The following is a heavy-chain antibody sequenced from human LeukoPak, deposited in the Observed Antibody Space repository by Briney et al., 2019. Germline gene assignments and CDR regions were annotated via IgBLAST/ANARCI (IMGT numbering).Heavy chain of an antibody. CDR2: ISSDGSTT. CDR1: GFSFSGSW. V-gene: IGHV3-74*03. D-gene: IGHD3-10*01. Sequence: GGSLRLSCAASGFSFSGSWMHWVRQAPGKGLVWVSLISSDGSTTTYADSVKGRFTISRDNAKNTVCLQMNSLRAEDTAVYYCARRSGSTFSYYFDYWGQGTLVTVSS. J-gene: IGHJ4*02. CDR3: ARRSGSTFSYYFDY.